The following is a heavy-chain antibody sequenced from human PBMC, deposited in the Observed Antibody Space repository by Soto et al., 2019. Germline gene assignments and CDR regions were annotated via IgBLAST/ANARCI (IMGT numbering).Heavy chain of an antibody. J-gene: IGHJ6*02. CDR1: GGTFSSYA. CDR3: ARGLGTNGLDV. V-gene: IGHV1-18*01. D-gene: IGHD3-16*01. CDR2: ISTYSGNT. Sequence: ASVKVSCKASGGTFSSYAISWVRQAPGQGLEWMGGISTYSGNTDYAQSLQDRVTMTTDTSTSTVYMELGSLRSDDTAVYYCARGLGTNGLDVWGQGTAVTVSS.